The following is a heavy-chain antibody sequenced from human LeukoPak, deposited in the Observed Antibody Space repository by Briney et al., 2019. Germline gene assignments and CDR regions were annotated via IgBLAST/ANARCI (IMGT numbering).Heavy chain of an antibody. CDR3: AKTNVKYCSGGSCFDAFDI. J-gene: IGHJ3*02. CDR1: GFTFSSYA. CDR2: ITGSGDRT. D-gene: IGHD2-15*01. Sequence: GGSLRLSCAASGFTFSSYAMTWVRQAPGKGLECVSAITGSGDRTSYADSVKGRFTISRDNSKNTLYLQMNSLRAEDTAVYYCAKTNVKYCSGGSCFDAFDIWGQGAMVTVSS. V-gene: IGHV3-23*01.